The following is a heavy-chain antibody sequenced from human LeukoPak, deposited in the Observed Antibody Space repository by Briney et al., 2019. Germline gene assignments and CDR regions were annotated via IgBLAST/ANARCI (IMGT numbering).Heavy chain of an antibody. D-gene: IGHD6-13*01. J-gene: IGHJ4*02. CDR2: ISSFSNFR. V-gene: IGHV3-11*03. CDR1: GFTFSDYY. CDR3: ARPTIAAAGNFEY. Sequence: PGGSLRLSCAASGFTFSDYYMSWIRQAPGKGLEWVSHISSFSNFRSYADSVKGRFTISRDDAKNSLYLQVNSLRAEDTAVYYCARPTIAAAGNFEYWGQGTLVTVSS.